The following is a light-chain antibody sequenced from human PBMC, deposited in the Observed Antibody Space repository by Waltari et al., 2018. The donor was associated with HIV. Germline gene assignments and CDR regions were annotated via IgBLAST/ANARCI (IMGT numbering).Light chain of an antibody. CDR1: KSNIGHTY. Sequence: QPKMTQAPSASKTPGQRVTMSCSGSKSNIGHTYIYWYQQIAGAAPRLVMARNDQRPAGVPDRFSGTKSGTSAFLAITGLRLDDEATYVCASWDDNLGHWIFGGGTKLTVL. CDR3: ASWDDNLGHWI. J-gene: IGLJ2*01. CDR2: RND. V-gene: IGLV1-47*01.